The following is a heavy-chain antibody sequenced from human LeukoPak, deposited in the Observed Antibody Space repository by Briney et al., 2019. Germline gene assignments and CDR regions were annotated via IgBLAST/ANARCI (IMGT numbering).Heavy chain of an antibody. J-gene: IGHJ4*02. CDR2: ISAYNGNT. CDR1: GYTFTSYG. V-gene: IGHV1-18*01. Sequence: VASVKVSCKASGYTFTSYGISWVRQAPGQGLEWMGWISAYNGNTNYAQKLQGRVTMTTDTSTSTVYMELRSLRSDDTAVYYCARETTVTTDFDYWGQGTLVTVSS. CDR3: ARETTVTTDFDY. D-gene: IGHD4-17*01.